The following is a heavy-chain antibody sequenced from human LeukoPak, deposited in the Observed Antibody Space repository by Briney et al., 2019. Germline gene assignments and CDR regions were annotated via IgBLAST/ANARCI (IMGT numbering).Heavy chain of an antibody. CDR1: GYTFTIYD. V-gene: IGHV1-8*01. CDR2: MNPNSGNT. Sequence: ASVKVSFKASGYTFTIYDINWVRQATGQGLEWMGWMNPNSGNTGYAQKFQGRVTMTRNTSISTAYMELSSLRPEDTAVYYCALKPPYYLGPWGQGTLVTVSS. J-gene: IGHJ5*02. CDR3: ALKPPYYLGP. D-gene: IGHD3-22*01.